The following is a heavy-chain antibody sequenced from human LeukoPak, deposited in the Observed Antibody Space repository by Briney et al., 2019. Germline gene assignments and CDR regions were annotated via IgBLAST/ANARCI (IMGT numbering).Heavy chain of an antibody. CDR1: GYTFTDYY. CDR3: ARIKGASYHMDV. V-gene: IGHV1-46*01. CDR2: INPTYGST. Sequence: ASVRVSCEASGYTFTDYYMHWVRQAPGQGLEWMGVINPTYGSTTYAQNFQGRVTMTRDTSTRTVYMDLSNLRSDDTAVYYCARIKGASYHMDVWGKGTTVTVSS. J-gene: IGHJ6*03.